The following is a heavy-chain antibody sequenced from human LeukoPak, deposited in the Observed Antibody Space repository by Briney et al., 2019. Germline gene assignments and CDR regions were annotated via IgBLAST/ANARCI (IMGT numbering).Heavy chain of an antibody. CDR1: GGSISSSSYY. J-gene: IGHJ6*03. V-gene: IGHV4-39*01. Sequence: KPSETLSLTCTVSGGSISSSSYYWGWIRQPPGKGLEWIGSIYYSGSTYYNPSLKSRVTISVDTSKNQFSLKLSSVTAADTAVYYCARPPLLCSSTSCHYYMDVWGKGTTVTVSS. CDR3: ARPPLLCSSTSCHYYMDV. D-gene: IGHD2-2*01. CDR2: IYYSGST.